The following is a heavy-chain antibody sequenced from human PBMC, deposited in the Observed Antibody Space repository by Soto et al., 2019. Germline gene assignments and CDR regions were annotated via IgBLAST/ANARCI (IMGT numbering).Heavy chain of an antibody. Sequence: GGSLRLYCAASGFTFSSYAMSWVRQAPGKGLEWVSAISGSGGSTYYADSVKGRFTISRDNSKNTLYLQMNSLRAEDTAVYYCAKDSAAGYYGDYGTDYWGQGTLVTVSS. CDR1: GFTFSSYA. J-gene: IGHJ4*02. V-gene: IGHV3-23*01. CDR2: ISGSGGST. D-gene: IGHD4-17*01. CDR3: AKDSAAGYYGDYGTDY.